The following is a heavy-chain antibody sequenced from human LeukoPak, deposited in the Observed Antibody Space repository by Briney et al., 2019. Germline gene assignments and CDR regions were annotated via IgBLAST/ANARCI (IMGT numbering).Heavy chain of an antibody. CDR1: GFTFSTYY. J-gene: IGHJ4*02. V-gene: IGHV3-7*01. D-gene: IGHD6-19*01. Sequence: GGSLRLSCAASGFTFSTYYMSWVRQAPGTGLEWVANIKQDGSEKYYVDSVKGRFTISRDNTNNSLYLQMFSLRVDDSAVYYCARVGKNGWDFDHWGQGTLVTVSS. CDR2: IKQDGSEK. CDR3: ARVGKNGWDFDH.